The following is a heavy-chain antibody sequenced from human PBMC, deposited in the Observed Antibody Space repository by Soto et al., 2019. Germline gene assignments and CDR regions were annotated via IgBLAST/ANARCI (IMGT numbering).Heavy chain of an antibody. CDR3: AGGSAYGSGSYCPISPSYYYYGMDV. Sequence: QVQLVQSGAEVKKPGSSVKVSCKASGGTFSSYAISWVRQAPGQGLEWMGGIIPIFGTANYAQKFQGRVRMSAAESTRTAYMELRSLRSEDTAVYYCAGGSAYGSGSYCPISPSYYYYGMDVWGRGTTVTVSS. CDR2: IIPIFGTA. CDR1: GGTFSSYA. D-gene: IGHD3-10*01. J-gene: IGHJ6*02. V-gene: IGHV1-69*01.